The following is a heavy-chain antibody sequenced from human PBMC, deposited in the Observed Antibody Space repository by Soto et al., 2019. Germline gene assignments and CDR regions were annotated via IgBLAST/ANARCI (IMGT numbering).Heavy chain of an antibody. CDR2: IYYSGST. CDR3: AREGEQTDAFDI. J-gene: IGHJ3*02. V-gene: IGHV4-59*01. CDR1: GGSISSYY. Sequence: SETLSLTCTVSGGSISSYYWSWIRQPPGKGLEWIGYIYYSGSTNYNPSLKSRVTISVDTSKNQFSLKLSSVTAADTAVYYCAREGEQTDAFDIWSQGTMVTVSS.